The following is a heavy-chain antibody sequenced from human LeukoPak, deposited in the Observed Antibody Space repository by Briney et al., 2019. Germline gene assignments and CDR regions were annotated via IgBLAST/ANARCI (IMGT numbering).Heavy chain of an antibody. V-gene: IGHV3-33*01. D-gene: IGHD6-6*01. CDR3: ARGGMSARPDY. CDR2: IWYDGSNE. Sequence: GRSLRLSGAASGFSFRGNDMHWVRQAPGKGLEWLAIIWYDGSNEYYADSVKGRFTISRDNSRNTLYLQMNSLRAEDTALYYCARGGMSARPDYWGQGTLVTVSS. J-gene: IGHJ4*02. CDR1: GFSFRGND.